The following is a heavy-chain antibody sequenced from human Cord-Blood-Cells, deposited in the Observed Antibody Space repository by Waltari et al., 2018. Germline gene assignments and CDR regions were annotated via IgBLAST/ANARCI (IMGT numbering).Heavy chain of an antibody. V-gene: IGHV1-2*02. D-gene: IGHD1-26*01. CDR2: INPNSGVT. J-gene: IGHJ4*02. Sequence: QVQLVQSGAEVKKPGASVKVSCKASGYTFTGYYMHWVRQAPGQGLEWMGWINPNSGVTNYAQKFQGRVTMTRDTSISTAYMELSRLRSDDTAVYYCARGVGREPLYYFDYWGQGTLVTVSS. CDR3: ARGVGREPLYYFDY. CDR1: GYTFTGYY.